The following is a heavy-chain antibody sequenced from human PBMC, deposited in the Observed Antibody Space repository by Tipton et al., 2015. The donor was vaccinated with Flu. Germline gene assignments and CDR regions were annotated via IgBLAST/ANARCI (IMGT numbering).Heavy chain of an antibody. V-gene: IGHV4-59*01. CDR2: LFPGVTN. CDR1: DNSISGFY. J-gene: IGHJ4*02. D-gene: IGHD1-1*01. Sequence: TLSLTCTVPDNSISGFYWSWLRQTPGKGLEYVAHLFPGVTNYYSPSFRGRVRISMDMSKREFSLTMDSVTTADTAIYFCSGGPDNAKTLTWGRGILVTVSS. CDR3: SGGPDNAKTLT.